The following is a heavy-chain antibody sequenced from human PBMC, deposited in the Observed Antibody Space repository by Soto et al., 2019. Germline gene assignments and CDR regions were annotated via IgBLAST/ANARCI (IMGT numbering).Heavy chain of an antibody. D-gene: IGHD5-12*01. Sequence: QVQLVQSGAEVKKPGASVKVSCKASGYTFTSYGISWVRQAPGQGLEWMGWISAYNGNTNYAQKLQGRVTMTTDTSTIFADMELRSLRPDDTAVYCCASNNDRGYNGYDHYDYYGMDVWGKGNTVTVSS. CDR3: ASNNDRGYNGYDHYDYYGMDV. V-gene: IGHV1-18*01. J-gene: IGHJ6*04. CDR2: ISAYNGNT. CDR1: GYTFTSYG.